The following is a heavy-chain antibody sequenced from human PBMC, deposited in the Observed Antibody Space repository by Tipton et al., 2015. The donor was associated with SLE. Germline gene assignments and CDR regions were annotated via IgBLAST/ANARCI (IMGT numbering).Heavy chain of an antibody. D-gene: IGHD6-6*01. V-gene: IGHV3-48*03. CDR3: ARDLRGSHSSSDY. J-gene: IGHJ4*02. CDR2: ISSGASSI. CDR1: GFTFSSYR. Sequence: GSLRLSCAASGFTFSSYRMNWVRQAPGKGLEWVSYISSGASSIYYADSVKGRFTISRDNAKNSLYLQMNSLRAEDTAVYYCARDLRGSHSSSDYWGQGTLVTVSS.